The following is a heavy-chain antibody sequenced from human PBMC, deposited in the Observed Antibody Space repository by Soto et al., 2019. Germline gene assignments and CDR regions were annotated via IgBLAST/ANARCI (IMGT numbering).Heavy chain of an antibody. D-gene: IGHD2-15*01. Sequence: GGSLRLSCAASGFTFSSYAMHWVRQAPGKGLEYVSAISSNGGSTYYANSVKGRFTISRDNSKNTLYLQMGSLRAEDMAVYYCARVGVVAATRLGAFDIWGQGTMVTVSS. CDR3: ARVGVVAATRLGAFDI. CDR1: GFTFSSYA. V-gene: IGHV3-64*01. CDR2: ISSNGGST. J-gene: IGHJ3*02.